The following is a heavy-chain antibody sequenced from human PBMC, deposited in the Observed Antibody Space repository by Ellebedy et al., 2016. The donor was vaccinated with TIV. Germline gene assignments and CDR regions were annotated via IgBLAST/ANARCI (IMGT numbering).Heavy chain of an antibody. CDR1: GFTFSSYG. CDR2: IWYDGSNK. Sequence: GGSLRLXCAASGFTFSSYGMHWVRQAPGKGLEWVAVIWYDGSNKYYADSVKGRFTISRDNSKNTLYLQMNSLRAEDTAMYYCTDYYIGFPYGSYHDYWGQGTLVTVS. V-gene: IGHV3-33*01. D-gene: IGHD3-10*01. CDR3: TDYYIGFPYGSYHDY. J-gene: IGHJ4*02.